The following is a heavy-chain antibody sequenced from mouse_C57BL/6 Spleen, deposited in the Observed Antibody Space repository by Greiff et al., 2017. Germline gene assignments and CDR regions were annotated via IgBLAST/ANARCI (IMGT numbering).Heavy chain of an antibody. D-gene: IGHD2-4*01. V-gene: IGHV1-82*01. Sequence: QVQLQQSGPELVKPGASVKISCKASGYAFSSSWMNWVKQRPGKGLEWIGRIYPGDGDTNYNGKFKGKATLTADKSSSTAYMQLSSLTSEDSADYFCARRVYYDYDEGGYFDYWGQGTTLTVSS. J-gene: IGHJ2*01. CDR1: GYAFSSSW. CDR3: ARRVYYDYDEGGYFDY. CDR2: IYPGDGDT.